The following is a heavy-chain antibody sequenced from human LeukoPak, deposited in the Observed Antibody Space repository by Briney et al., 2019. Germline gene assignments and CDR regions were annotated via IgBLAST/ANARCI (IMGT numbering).Heavy chain of an antibody. V-gene: IGHV3-74*01. CDR3: ARDLKGGSYRNFDY. D-gene: IGHD2-15*01. CDR1: GFTLSGYW. J-gene: IGHJ4*02. Sequence: GGSPRLSCVASGFTLSGYWMHWVRQAPGRGPVWVSRINSDGSSTTYADSVKGRFTVSRDNAKNMLYLQMNSLRADDTAVYYCARDLKGGSYRNFDYWGQGTLVTVSS. CDR2: INSDGSST.